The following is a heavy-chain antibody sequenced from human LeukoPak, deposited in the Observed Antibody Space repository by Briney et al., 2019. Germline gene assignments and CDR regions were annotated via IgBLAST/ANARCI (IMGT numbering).Heavy chain of an antibody. Sequence: GGSLRLSCAASGFTFSSYAMSWVRQAPGKGLEWVSAISGSGGSTYYADSVKGRFTISRDNSKNTLYLQMNSLRVEDTAVYYCAKDAPPDEYYDSSGYWYFDLWGRGTLVTVSS. J-gene: IGHJ2*01. CDR3: AKDAPPDEYYDSSGYWYFDL. D-gene: IGHD3-22*01. V-gene: IGHV3-23*01. CDR1: GFTFSSYA. CDR2: ISGSGGST.